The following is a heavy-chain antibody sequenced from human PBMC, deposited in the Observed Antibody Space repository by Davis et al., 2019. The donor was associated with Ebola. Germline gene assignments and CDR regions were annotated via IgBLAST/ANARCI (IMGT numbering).Heavy chain of an antibody. V-gene: IGHV1-46*01. CDR3: AKEDESPDM. Sequence: AASVKVSCKASGYTFTSYYMHWVRQAPGQGLEWMGLIHPRDGNTIYAQRFQGRVTMTRDTATDTVDMELSSLTSDDTAVYYCAKEDESPDMWGQGTVVTVSS. J-gene: IGHJ3*02. CDR1: GYTFTSYY. CDR2: IHPRDGNT.